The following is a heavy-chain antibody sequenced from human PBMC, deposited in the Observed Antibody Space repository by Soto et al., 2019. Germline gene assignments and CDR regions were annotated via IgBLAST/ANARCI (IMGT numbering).Heavy chain of an antibody. CDR3: SRDEKREVDCGGDCTPFEY. J-gene: IGHJ4*02. V-gene: IGHV3-49*04. Sequence: GVSLRLSCPASGFTFGDYSMSWVRQAPGKGLGWIGFIRSKDYGGTTEYAASVEGRFTISRDDSKNIAYLQTNSLRSEDTAIYYCSRDEKREVDCGGDCTPFEYGGQGILVTVSS. CDR1: GFTFGDYS. CDR2: IRSKDYGGTT. D-gene: IGHD2-21*02.